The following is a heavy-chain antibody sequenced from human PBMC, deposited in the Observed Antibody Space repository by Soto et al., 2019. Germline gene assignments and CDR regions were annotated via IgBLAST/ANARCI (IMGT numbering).Heavy chain of an antibody. V-gene: IGHV3-23*01. CDR3: AKVGGWYPYYYGMDV. J-gene: IGHJ6*02. Sequence: EVQLLESGGGLVQPGGSLRLSGAASGFTFSSYAMSWVRQAPGKGLEWVSAISGSGGSTYYADSVKGRFTISRDNSKNTLYLQMNSLRAEDTAVYYCAKVGGWYPYYYGMDVWGQGTTVTVSS. D-gene: IGHD6-19*01. CDR1: GFTFSSYA. CDR2: ISGSGGST.